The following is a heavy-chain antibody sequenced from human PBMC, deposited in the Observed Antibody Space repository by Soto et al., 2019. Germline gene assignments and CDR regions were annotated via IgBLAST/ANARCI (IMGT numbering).Heavy chain of an antibody. D-gene: IGHD3-22*01. V-gene: IGHV1-8*01. CDR1: GYTFREYD. CDR2: MNPNSGNT. J-gene: IGHJ4*02. CDR3: TRRARIGKQLWLPFDS. Sequence: ASVKVSCKASGYTFREYDINWVRQASGQGLEWMGWMNPNSGNTAYAQKFQGRVTMTGDTTTNTAYMELTSLTSADTAVYYCTRRARIGKQLWLPFDSWAQGTLVTVSS.